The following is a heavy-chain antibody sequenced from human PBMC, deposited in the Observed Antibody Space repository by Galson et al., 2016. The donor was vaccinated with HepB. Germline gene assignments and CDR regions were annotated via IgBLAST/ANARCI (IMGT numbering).Heavy chain of an antibody. CDR2: INHSGGA. D-gene: IGHD5-12*01. V-gene: IGHV4-34*01. CDR1: GESFSAYN. J-gene: IGHJ4*02. Sequence: SETLSLTCAVYGESFSAYNWNWIRQPPGKGLEWIGEINHSGGANYNPSLKNRVTISVDTSKNQFSLKMNSVTAADTAVYYCARMMGGWLRFDYWGQVSLVAVSS. CDR3: ARMMGGWLRFDY.